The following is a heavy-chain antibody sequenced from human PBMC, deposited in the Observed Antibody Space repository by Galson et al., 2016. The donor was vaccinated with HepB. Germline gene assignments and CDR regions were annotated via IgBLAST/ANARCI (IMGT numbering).Heavy chain of an antibody. Sequence: SLRLSCAASGLILTDYNMNWVRQAPGKGLEWLSSISSSSNYIYYADSARGRFTASRVNAKNTLYSHLDSLTGEDTAAYYCARDRGKSNGWSNLLDWGQGTLVAV. CDR1: GLILTDYN. CDR3: ARDRGKSNGWSNLLD. J-gene: IGHJ4*02. CDR2: ISSSSNYI. D-gene: IGHD6-19*01. V-gene: IGHV3-21*01.